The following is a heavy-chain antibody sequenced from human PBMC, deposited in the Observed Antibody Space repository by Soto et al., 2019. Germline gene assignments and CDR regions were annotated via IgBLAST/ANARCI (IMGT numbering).Heavy chain of an antibody. CDR3: ARYRAVAGLLMAPSAVGAMDV. Sequence: GGSLSLSCAASGFTVSSNYMSWVRQAPGKGLEWVSVIYSGGSTYYADSVKGRFTISRDNSKNTLYLQMNSLRAEDTAVYYCARYRAVAGLLMAPSAVGAMDVWGQATMVTVSS. V-gene: IGHV3-66*01. CDR2: IYSGGST. D-gene: IGHD6-19*01. CDR1: GFTVSSNY. J-gene: IGHJ6*02.